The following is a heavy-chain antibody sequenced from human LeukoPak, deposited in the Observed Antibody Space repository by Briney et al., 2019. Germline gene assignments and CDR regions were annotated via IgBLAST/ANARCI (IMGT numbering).Heavy chain of an antibody. V-gene: IGHV1-8*01. D-gene: IGHD3-10*01. CDR3: ARGRMVRGVTWWFDP. CDR2: MNPNSGNT. Sequence: ASVKVSCKASGYTFTSYDISWVRQATGQGLEWMGWMNPNSGNTGYAQKFQGRVTMTRNTSISTAYMELSSLRSEDTAVYYCARGRMVRGVTWWFDPWGQGTLVTVSS. CDR1: GYTFTSYD. J-gene: IGHJ5*02.